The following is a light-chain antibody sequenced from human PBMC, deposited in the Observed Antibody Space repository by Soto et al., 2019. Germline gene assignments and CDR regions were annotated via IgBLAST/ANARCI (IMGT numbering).Light chain of an antibody. Sequence: QLVLTQSPSASASLGASVKLTCTQSSRHSRYAIAWHQQQPEKGPRYLMKVNSDGSHNKGDGIPDRFSGSSSGAERYLTIASLQSEDEADYYCQTWGAGIRVFGGGTKLTVL. CDR3: QTWGAGIRV. J-gene: IGLJ2*01. V-gene: IGLV4-69*01. CDR2: VNSDGSH. CDR1: SRHSRYA.